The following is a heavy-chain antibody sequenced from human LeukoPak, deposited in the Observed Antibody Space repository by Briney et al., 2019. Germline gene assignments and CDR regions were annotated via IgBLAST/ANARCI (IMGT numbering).Heavy chain of an antibody. CDR3: ARDPPAAGSAEYFQH. CDR1: GGSISSYY. V-gene: IGHV4-4*07. CDR2: IYTSGST. D-gene: IGHD6-13*01. Sequence: PSETLSLTCTVSGGSISSYYWSWIRQPAGKGLEWIGRIYTSGSTNYNPPLKSRVTMSVDTSKNQFSLKLSSVTAADTAVYYCARDPPAAGSAEYFQHWGQGTLVTVSS. J-gene: IGHJ1*01.